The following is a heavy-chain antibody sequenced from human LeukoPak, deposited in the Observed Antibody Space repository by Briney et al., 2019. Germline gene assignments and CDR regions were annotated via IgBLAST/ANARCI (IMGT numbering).Heavy chain of an antibody. Sequence: SETLSLTCTVSGGSISSYYWSWIWQPPGKGLEWIGYIYYSGSTNYNPSLKSRVTISVDTSKNQFSLKLSSVTAADTAVYYCARADGPAAYTWAFDYWGQGTLVTVSS. V-gene: IGHV4-59*01. CDR3: ARADGPAAYTWAFDY. D-gene: IGHD2-2*01. J-gene: IGHJ4*02. CDR1: GGSISSYY. CDR2: IYYSGST.